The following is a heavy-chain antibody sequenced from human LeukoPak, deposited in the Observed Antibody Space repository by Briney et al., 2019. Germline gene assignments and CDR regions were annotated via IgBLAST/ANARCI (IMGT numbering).Heavy chain of an antibody. CDR1: GGSISSYY. CDR2: IYTSGST. D-gene: IGHD6-19*01. Sequence: SETLSLTCTVSGGSISSYYWSWIRQPAGKGLEWIGRIYTSGSTNYSPSLKSRVTMSVETSKNQFSLELSSVTAADTAVYYCARDPDAVAGTNAFDIWGQGTMVTVSS. V-gene: IGHV4-4*07. J-gene: IGHJ3*02. CDR3: ARDPDAVAGTNAFDI.